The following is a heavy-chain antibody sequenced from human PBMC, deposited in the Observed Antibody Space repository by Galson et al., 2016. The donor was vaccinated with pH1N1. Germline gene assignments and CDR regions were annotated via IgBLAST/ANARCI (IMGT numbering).Heavy chain of an antibody. CDR3: ASTRPEFRYFDWQKPHSFDY. J-gene: IGHJ4*02. CDR1: GYSLTNYW. D-gene: IGHD3-9*01. V-gene: IGHV5-51*01. Sequence: QSGAEVKKPGESLKISCEGFGYSLTNYWIVWVRQMPGKGLEWMGIIYLSDSHTTYSPSFQGQVTISADKSISTAYLERSSLKASDTATYYGASTRPEFRYFDWQKPHSFDYWGQGTQVTVSS. CDR2: IYLSDSHT.